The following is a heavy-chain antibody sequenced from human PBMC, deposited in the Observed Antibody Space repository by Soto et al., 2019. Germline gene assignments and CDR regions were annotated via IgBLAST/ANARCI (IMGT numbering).Heavy chain of an antibody. Sequence: EVQLLESGGGLVQPGGSLRLSCGGSGFTFNSYAMTWVRQAQGKGREWVPAISGSGGTTYYANSVKGRFTISRDQSKDTLYLQMNSLRAEDTAIYYCAKDRHYGSGTYSDSYLDYWGQGTLVTVSS. CDR2: ISGSGGTT. J-gene: IGHJ4*02. D-gene: IGHD3-10*01. CDR1: GFTFNSYA. CDR3: AKDRHYGSGTYSDSYLDY. V-gene: IGHV3-23*01.